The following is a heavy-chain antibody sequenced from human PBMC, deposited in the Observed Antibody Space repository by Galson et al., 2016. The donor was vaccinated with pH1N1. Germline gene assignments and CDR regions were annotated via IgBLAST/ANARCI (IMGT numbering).Heavy chain of an antibody. CDR2: IYYSGNT. CDR3: ARGRDYDILTGSSYYFDF. V-gene: IGHV4-30-4*01. D-gene: IGHD3-9*01. J-gene: IGHJ4*02. Sequence: IRQPPGKGLEWIGYIYYSGNTYYTPSLKSRFTISLDTSKNQFSLRLTSVTATDTAIYYCARGRDYDILTGSSYYFDFWGQGTLVTVSS.